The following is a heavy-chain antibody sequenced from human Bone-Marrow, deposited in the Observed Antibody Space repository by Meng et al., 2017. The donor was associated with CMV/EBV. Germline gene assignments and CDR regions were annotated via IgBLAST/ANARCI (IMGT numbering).Heavy chain of an antibody. J-gene: IGHJ4*02. CDR3: TGWGTKWDIDY. D-gene: IGHD1-1*01. Sequence: GESLKISCAASGFTFSSYWMHWVRQAPGKGLVWIGFIRSKTCGGTTEYAASVRGRFTVSRDDSKSMAYLQMNSLRAEDTAIYYCTGWGTKWDIDYWGQGTLVTVSS. V-gene: IGHV3-71*01. CDR1: GFTFSSYW. CDR2: IRSKTCGGTT.